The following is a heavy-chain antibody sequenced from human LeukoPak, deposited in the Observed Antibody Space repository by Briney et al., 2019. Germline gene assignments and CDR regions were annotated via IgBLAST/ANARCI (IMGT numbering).Heavy chain of an antibody. D-gene: IGHD2-15*01. CDR2: IQVEGGNK. Sequence: PGGSLRISCAASGFTFSSYGMHWVRQAPGKGLGWVAFIQVEGGNKYYADSVKGRFTIPRDNSKNTLCLQMNSLRAEDTAVYYCAKVSEYCSGGSCYSKDWYFDLWGRGTLVTVSS. J-gene: IGHJ2*01. CDR1: GFTFSSYG. V-gene: IGHV3-30*02. CDR3: AKVSEYCSGGSCYSKDWYFDL.